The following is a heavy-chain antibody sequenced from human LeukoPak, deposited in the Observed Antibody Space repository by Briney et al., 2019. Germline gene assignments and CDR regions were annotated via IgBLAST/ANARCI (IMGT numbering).Heavy chain of an antibody. CDR2: IRYDGSNK. V-gene: IGHV3-30*02. CDR1: GFTFSSYA. CDR3: AKANFDY. Sequence: PGRSLRLSCTTSGFTFSSYAIHWVRQAPGKGLEWVAFIRYDGSNKYYADSVKGRFTISRDNSKNTLYLQMNSLRAEDTAVYYCAKANFDYWGQGTLVTVSS. J-gene: IGHJ4*02.